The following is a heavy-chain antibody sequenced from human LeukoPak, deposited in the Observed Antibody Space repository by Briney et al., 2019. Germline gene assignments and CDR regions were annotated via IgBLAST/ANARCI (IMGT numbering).Heavy chain of an antibody. Sequence: ASVKVSCKASGYTFTGYYMHWVRQAPGQGLEWMGWINPNSGGTNYAQKFQGRVTMTRDTSISTAYMELSRLRSDDTAMYYCARDPSTKYYTDSWGQGTLVIVSS. D-gene: IGHD2-2*01. V-gene: IGHV1-2*02. CDR3: ARDPSTKYYTDS. CDR2: INPNSGGT. J-gene: IGHJ4*02. CDR1: GYTFTGYY.